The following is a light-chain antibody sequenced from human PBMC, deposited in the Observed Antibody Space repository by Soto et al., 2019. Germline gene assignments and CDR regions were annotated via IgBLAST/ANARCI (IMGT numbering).Light chain of an antibody. J-gene: IGLJ1*01. CDR3: SSFTTSVTYV. CDR2: EVS. Sequence: QSALTQPPSGPGLPGQSVTISSPGTGRNMVGNNRVSWYRQPPGPAPKLLIYEVSDRPSGVPDRFSGSKSGNTASLTISGLQAEDEADYYCSSFTTSVTYVFGTGTKLTVL. CDR1: GRNMVGNNR. V-gene: IGLV2-18*02.